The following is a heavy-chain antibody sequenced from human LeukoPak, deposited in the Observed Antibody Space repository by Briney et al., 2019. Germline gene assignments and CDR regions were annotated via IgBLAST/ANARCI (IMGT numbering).Heavy chain of an antibody. D-gene: IGHD6-13*01. V-gene: IGHV3-30*18. CDR1: GFTFSSYG. J-gene: IGHJ3*02. CDR2: ISYDGSNK. CDR3: AKSPAAAGPLGAFDI. Sequence: GGSLRLSCAASGFTFSSYGMHWVRQAPGKGLEWVAVISYDGSNKYYADSVKGRFTISRDNSKNTLYLQMNSLRAEDTAVYYCAKSPAAAGPLGAFDIWGQGTMVTVSS.